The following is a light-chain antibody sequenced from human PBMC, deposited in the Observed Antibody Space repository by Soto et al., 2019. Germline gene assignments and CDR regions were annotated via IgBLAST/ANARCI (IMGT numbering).Light chain of an antibody. CDR3: QQSYNTPRT. J-gene: IGKJ1*01. V-gene: IGKV1-39*01. CDR1: HIIGTY. CDR2: GAS. Sequence: DIQMTQSPSSLSASVGDRVTITCRASHIIGTYLNWYQQRPGKAPKLLIYGASTLQSGVPSRFSGSGSGADFTLTINSLQPEDSAAYYCQQSYNTPRTFGLGTKVDIK.